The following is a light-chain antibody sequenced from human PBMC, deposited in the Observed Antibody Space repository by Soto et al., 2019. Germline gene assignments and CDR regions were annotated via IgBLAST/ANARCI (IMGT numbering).Light chain of an antibody. CDR2: GVS. Sequence: EIVMTQSPATLSVSPGERATLSCRASQRISNNLAWYQQKAGQAPRLLIYGVSTRATGIPARFSGSGSETEFTLTISSLQSEDFAVYYCQQYNNWPPYTFGQGTKLEIK. V-gene: IGKV3-15*01. CDR1: QRISNN. CDR3: QQYNNWPPYT. J-gene: IGKJ2*01.